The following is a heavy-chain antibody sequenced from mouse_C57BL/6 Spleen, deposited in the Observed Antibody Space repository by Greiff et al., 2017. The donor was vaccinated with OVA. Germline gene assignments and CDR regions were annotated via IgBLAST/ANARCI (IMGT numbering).Heavy chain of an antibody. J-gene: IGHJ2*01. CDR1: GFTFSDYG. CDR3: ARDDYDGGYFDY. D-gene: IGHD2-4*01. Sequence: EVQVVESGGGLVKPGGSLKLSCAASGFTFSDYGMHWVRQAPEKGLEWDAYISSGSSTIYYADTVKGRFTISRDNAKNTLFLQMTSLRSEDTAMYYCARDDYDGGYFDYGGQGTTLTVSS. V-gene: IGHV5-17*01. CDR2: ISSGSSTI.